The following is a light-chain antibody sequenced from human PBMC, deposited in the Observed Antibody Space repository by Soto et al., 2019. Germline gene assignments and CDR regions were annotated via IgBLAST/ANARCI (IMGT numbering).Light chain of an antibody. V-gene: IGKV1-5*03. CDR1: QSISSW. CDR2: KAS. CDR3: QQHSSSSPYT. J-gene: IGKJ2*01. Sequence: DIQMTQSPSTLSASVGDRVTITCRASQSISSWLAWYQQKPGKAPNLLIYKASTLGSGVPSRFNGGGSGTEFTLTISSLQPDDFATYYCQQHSSSSPYTFGQGTKLEIK.